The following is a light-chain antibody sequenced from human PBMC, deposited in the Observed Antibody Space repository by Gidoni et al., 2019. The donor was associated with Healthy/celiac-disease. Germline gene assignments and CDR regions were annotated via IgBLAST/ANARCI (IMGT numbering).Light chain of an antibody. CDR1: QSLVYSDGNTY. CDR2: KVS. CDR3: MQGTPRWGFT. Sequence: DVVMTQSPLSLPVTLGQPASISCRSSQSLVYSDGNTYLNWFQQRPGQSPRRLIYKVSNRDSGVPDRFSGSGSGTDFTLKISRVEAEDVGVYYCMQGTPRWGFTFGPGTKVDIK. J-gene: IGKJ3*01. V-gene: IGKV2-30*01.